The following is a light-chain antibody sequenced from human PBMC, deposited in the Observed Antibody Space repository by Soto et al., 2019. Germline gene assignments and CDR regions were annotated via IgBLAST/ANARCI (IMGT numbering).Light chain of an antibody. Sequence: IQMAQSPSSVSASVGDKVTIACRASQDVRTWLAWYQQKPGKAPKLLIHASKLQSGVPSRFSGTGDGTDFTLTIDNLQSDDFATYYCQQVNDFPLTFGPGTRVDF. CDR1: QDVRTW. J-gene: IGKJ3*01. CDR2: AS. V-gene: IGKV1-12*01. CDR3: QQVNDFPLT.